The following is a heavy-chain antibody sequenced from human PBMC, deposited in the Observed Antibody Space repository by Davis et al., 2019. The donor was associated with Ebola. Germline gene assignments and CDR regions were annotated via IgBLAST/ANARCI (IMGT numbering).Heavy chain of an antibody. CDR1: GYSFTSYY. Sequence: GESLKISCQGSGYSFTSYYIGWVRQMTGKGLEWMGIIYPGDSDTRYSPSFQGQVTISADKSISTAYLQWSSLKASDTAIYYCARGTNGYNPGGYFDSWGQGTLVTVAS. CDR2: IYPGDSDT. V-gene: IGHV5-51*01. CDR3: ARGTNGYNPGGYFDS. D-gene: IGHD5-24*01. J-gene: IGHJ4*02.